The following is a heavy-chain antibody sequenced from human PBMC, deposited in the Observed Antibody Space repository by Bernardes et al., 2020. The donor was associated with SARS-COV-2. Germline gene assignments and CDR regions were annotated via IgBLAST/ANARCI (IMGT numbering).Heavy chain of an antibody. V-gene: IGHV1-2*04. CDR3: ARGKDSSGRNYYYYGMDV. CDR1: GYTFTGYY. J-gene: IGHJ6*02. D-gene: IGHD3-22*01. CDR2: INPNSGGT. Sequence: ASVKVSCKASGYTFTGYYMHWVRQAPGQGLEWMGWINPNSGGTNYAQKFQGWVTMTRDTSISTAYMELSRLRSDDTAVYYCARGKDSSGRNYYYYGMDVWGQGTTVTVSS.